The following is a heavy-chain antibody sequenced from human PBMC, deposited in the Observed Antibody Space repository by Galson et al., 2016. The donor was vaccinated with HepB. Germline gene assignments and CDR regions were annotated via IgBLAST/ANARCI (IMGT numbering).Heavy chain of an antibody. CDR1: GFTFSDYA. V-gene: IGHV3-23*01. CDR3: ARIGGSLGMDV. CDR2: ISGSGGAT. D-gene: IGHD2-15*01. J-gene: IGHJ6*02. Sequence: SLRLSCAASGFTFSDYAMNWVRQAPGKGLEWVSVISGSGGATYYADSVKGRFTISRDNSKNTLYLQMNSLTDEDTAVYYCARIGGSLGMDVWCQGTTVTVSS.